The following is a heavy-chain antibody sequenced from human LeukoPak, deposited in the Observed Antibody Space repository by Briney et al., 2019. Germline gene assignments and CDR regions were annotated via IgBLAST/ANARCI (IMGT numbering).Heavy chain of an antibody. CDR2: IYYSGST. D-gene: IGHD6-19*01. V-gene: IGHV4-59*08. J-gene: IGHJ4*02. CDR3: ARIVRYSSGWYFDY. Sequence: RPSETLSLTCTVSGASVSGDYWSWIRQPPGKGLEWIGYIYYSGSTNYNPSLKSRVTISVDTSKNQFSLKLGSVTAADTAVYYCARIVRYSSGWYFDYWGQGTLVTVSS. CDR1: GASVSGDY.